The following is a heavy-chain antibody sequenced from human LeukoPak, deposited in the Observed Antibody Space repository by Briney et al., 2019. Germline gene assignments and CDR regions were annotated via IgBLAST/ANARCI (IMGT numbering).Heavy chain of an antibody. CDR3: ARGDGIDNWFDP. D-gene: IGHD1-1*01. Sequence: SETLSLTCAVYGGSFSGYYWSWIRQPPGKGLEWIGEINHSGSTNYNPSLKSRVTISVDTSKNQFSLKLSSVTAADTAVYCCARGDGIDNWFDPWGQGTLVTVSS. V-gene: IGHV4-34*01. CDR1: GGSFSGYY. J-gene: IGHJ5*02. CDR2: INHSGST.